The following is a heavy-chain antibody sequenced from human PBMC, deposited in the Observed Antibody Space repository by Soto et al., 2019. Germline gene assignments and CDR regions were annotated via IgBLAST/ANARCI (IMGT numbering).Heavy chain of an antibody. CDR2: IHHSGST. J-gene: IGHJ5*02. V-gene: IGHV4-34*01. CDR1: VGSFSAYY. CDR3: ARGRLYREAVVGVAIERGGWFDP. D-gene: IGHD3-3*01. Sequence: ASETLSLTCAVYVGSFSAYYWSWIRQPPGKGLEWIGEIHHSGSTNYNPSLKSRVTISLDASKNQFSLKLGSVTAADTAVYYCARGRLYREAVVGVAIERGGWFDPWGQGTLVTVSS.